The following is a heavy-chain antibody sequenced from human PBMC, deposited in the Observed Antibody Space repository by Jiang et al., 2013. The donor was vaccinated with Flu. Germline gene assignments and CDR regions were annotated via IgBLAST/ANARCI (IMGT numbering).Heavy chain of an antibody. Sequence: TCTVSGGSISSGGYYWSWIRQHPGKGLEWIGYIYYSGSTYYNPSLKSRVTISVDTSKNQFSLKLSSVTAADTAVYYCARDASTKRPGDSSGYLYYFDYWGQGTLVTVSS. V-gene: IGHV4-31*03. CDR2: IYYSGST. D-gene: IGHD3-22*01. CDR3: ARDASTKRPGDSSGYLYYFDY. CDR1: GGSISSGGYY. J-gene: IGHJ4*02.